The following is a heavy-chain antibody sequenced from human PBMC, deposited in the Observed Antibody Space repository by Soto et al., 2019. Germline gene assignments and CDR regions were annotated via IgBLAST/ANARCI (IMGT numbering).Heavy chain of an antibody. D-gene: IGHD1-7*01. Sequence: EVQLLESGGGLVQPGGSLRLSCAASGFTFSSYAMSWVRQAPGKGLEWVSSVSGSSGSKSYADSVKGRVTISRDNSKSTVYLQMNSLRAEETAVYFCAKDWCSGTTCYCRDYWGQGTLVTVSS. CDR3: AKDWCSGTTCYCRDY. CDR1: GFTFSSYA. CDR2: VSGSSGSK. V-gene: IGHV3-23*01. J-gene: IGHJ4*02.